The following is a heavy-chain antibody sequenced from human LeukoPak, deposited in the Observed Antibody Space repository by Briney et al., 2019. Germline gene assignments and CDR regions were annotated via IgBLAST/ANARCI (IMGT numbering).Heavy chain of an antibody. CDR2: INSDGDSA. V-gene: IGHV3-74*01. Sequence: LSGGSLRLSCRMSGFAFSNYWMHWVRQAPGKGLQWVSRINSDGDSANHADSVRGRFTMSRDNAKNSLYLQMNSLRAEDTAVYYCARSYGSGSYYNVYYFDYWGQGTLVTVSS. D-gene: IGHD3-10*01. J-gene: IGHJ4*02. CDR3: ARSYGSGSYYNVYYFDY. CDR1: GFAFSNYW.